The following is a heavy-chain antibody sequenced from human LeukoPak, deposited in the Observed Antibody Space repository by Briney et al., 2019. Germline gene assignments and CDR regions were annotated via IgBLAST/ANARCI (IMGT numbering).Heavy chain of an antibody. CDR3: ARDKSGSYRFGYYYYYMDV. D-gene: IGHD1-26*01. V-gene: IGHV4-61*02. Sequence: SETLSLTCTVSGGSISSGSYYWSWIRQPAGKGLEWIGRIYTSGSTNYNPSLKSRVTISVDTSKNQFSLKLSSVTAADTAVYYCARDKSGSYRFGYYYYYMDVWGKGTTVTVSS. CDR2: IYTSGST. J-gene: IGHJ6*03. CDR1: GGSISSGSYY.